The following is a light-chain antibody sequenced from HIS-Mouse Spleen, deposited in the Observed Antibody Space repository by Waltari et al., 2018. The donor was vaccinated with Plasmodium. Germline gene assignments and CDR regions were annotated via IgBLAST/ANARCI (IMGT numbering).Light chain of an antibody. CDR2: EGS. V-gene: IGLV2-23*01. Sequence: QSALTQPASVSGSPGQSITISCTGTSSYVGSYNLVSWDQQHPGKAPKLMIYEGSKRPSGVSNRFSGSKSGNTASLTISGLQAEDEADYYCCSYAGSSTYVFGTGTKVTVL. J-gene: IGLJ1*01. CDR3: CSYAGSSTYV. CDR1: SSYVGSYNL.